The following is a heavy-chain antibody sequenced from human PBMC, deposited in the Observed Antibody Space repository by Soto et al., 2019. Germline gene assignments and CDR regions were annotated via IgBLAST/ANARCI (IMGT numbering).Heavy chain of an antibody. J-gene: IGHJ6*03. Sequence: PGGSLRLSCAASGFTFSGYGMHWVRQAPGKGLEGVAVISYDGSNKYYADSVKGRFTISRDNSKNTLYLQMNSLRAEDTAVYYCAKDLGGYCSGGSCFIYYYYYMDVWGKGTTVTVSS. CDR3: AKDLGGYCSGGSCFIYYYYYMDV. CDR2: ISYDGSNK. D-gene: IGHD2-15*01. V-gene: IGHV3-30*18. CDR1: GFTFSGYG.